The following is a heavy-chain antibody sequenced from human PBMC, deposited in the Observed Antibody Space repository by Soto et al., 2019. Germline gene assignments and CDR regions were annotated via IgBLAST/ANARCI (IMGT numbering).Heavy chain of an antibody. CDR1: GYTFTSYD. Sequence: ASVKVSCKASGYTFTSYDINWVRQATGQGLEWMGWMNPNSGNTVYAQKLQGRVTMTRNTSISTAYMELSSLRSEDTAVYYCARGPYVRHDYGDYYFDYWGQGTLVTVSS. CDR2: MNPNSGNT. V-gene: IGHV1-8*01. J-gene: IGHJ4*02. D-gene: IGHD4-17*01. CDR3: ARGPYVRHDYGDYYFDY.